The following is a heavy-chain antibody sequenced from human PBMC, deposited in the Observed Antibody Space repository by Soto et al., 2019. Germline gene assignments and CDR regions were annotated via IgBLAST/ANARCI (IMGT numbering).Heavy chain of an antibody. CDR1: GGSVSSGSYY. CDR2: IYYSGST. Sequence: SETLSLTCTVSGGSVSSGSYYWSWIRQPPGKGLEWIGYIYYSGSTNYNPSLKSRVTISVDTSKNQFSLKLSSVTAADTAVYYCARDASSSHYYYYYGMDVWGQGTTVTVSS. CDR3: ARDASSSHYYYYYGMDV. J-gene: IGHJ6*02. D-gene: IGHD6-13*01. V-gene: IGHV4-61*01.